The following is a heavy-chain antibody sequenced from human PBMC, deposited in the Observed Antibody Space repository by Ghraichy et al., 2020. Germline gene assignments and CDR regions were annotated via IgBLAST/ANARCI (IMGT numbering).Heavy chain of an antibody. CDR2: ISSSSSYI. Sequence: GGSLRLSCAASGFTFSSYSMNWVRQAPGKGLEWVSSISSSSSYIYYADSVKGRFTISRDNAKNSLYLQMNSLRAEDMAVYYCARDWDTAWVFDYWGQGTLVTVST. CDR3: ARDWDTAWVFDY. CDR1: GFTFSSYS. J-gene: IGHJ4*02. V-gene: IGHV3-21*01. D-gene: IGHD5-18*01.